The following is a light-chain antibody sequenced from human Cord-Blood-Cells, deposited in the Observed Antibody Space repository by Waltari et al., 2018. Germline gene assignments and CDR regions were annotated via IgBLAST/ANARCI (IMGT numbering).Light chain of an antibody. CDR3: QQSYSTPLT. J-gene: IGKJ1*01. CDR1: QSISSY. V-gene: IGKV1-39*01. CDR2: AAS. Sequence: DIQMTQSPSSLSASVGDRVTITCRASQSISSYLHGYQQKPGKAPKLLVSAASSLQSGVSSTFSGSGSGPDVTLTISSLQAADSATYYCQQSYSTPLTSGQGTKVEIK.